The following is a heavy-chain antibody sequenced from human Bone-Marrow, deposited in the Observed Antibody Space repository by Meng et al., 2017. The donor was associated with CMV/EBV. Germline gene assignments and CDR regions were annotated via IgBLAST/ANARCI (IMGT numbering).Heavy chain of an antibody. J-gene: IGHJ6*02. CDR3: ARARPSPSDFGSGYRDYGMDV. Sequence: GGSLRLSCAASGFTFSSYSMNWVRQAPGKGLEWVSSISSSSSYIYYADSVKGRFTISRDNAKNSLYLQMTSLRAEDTPVYYCARARPSPSDFGSGYRDYGMDVWGQGTTVTVSS. CDR2: ISSSSSYI. V-gene: IGHV3-21*01. CDR1: GFTFSSYS. D-gene: IGHD3-3*01.